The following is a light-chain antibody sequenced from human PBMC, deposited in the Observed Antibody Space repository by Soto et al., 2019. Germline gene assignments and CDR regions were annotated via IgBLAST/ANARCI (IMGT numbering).Light chain of an antibody. V-gene: IGLV1-47*02. CDR2: SNN. CDR1: SSNIGSNF. CDR3: AAWDASLGGPKV. J-gene: IGLJ1*01. Sequence: QAVVTQPPSASGTPGQRVTISCSGTSSNIGSNFVYWYQQLPGTAPKLLIYSNNQRPSGVPDRFSGSTSGTSASLAISGLRSEDEADYYCAAWDASLGGPKVFGTGTKLTVL.